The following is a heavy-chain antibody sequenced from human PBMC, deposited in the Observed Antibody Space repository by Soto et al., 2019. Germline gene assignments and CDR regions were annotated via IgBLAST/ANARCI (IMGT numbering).Heavy chain of an antibody. V-gene: IGHV1-46*01. CDR1: GDTFSDYY. D-gene: IGHD2-21*02. J-gene: IGHJ4*02. CDR2: VNPSGGHT. CDR3: ARGGHVGVVTAALDY. Sequence: QVQLMQSGAEVKKPGASVKVSCKASGDTFSDYYIHWVRQAPGQGLEWMGTVNPSGGHTTYSQHFLGRVTMTRDTSPSTLRMELTSLTSEDTAVYYCARGGHVGVVTAALDYWGQGTLVTVSS.